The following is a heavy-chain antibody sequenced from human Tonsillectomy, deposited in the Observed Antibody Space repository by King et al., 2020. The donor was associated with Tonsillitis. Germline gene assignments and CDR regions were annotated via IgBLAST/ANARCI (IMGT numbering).Heavy chain of an antibody. Sequence: VQLVESGGGLVQPGGSLRLSCAASGFTFSSYSMNWVRQAPGKGLEWVSYIISSSSTIYYADSVKGRFTISRDNAKNSLYLQMNSLRDEDTAVYYCARGRAAAGPHWYFDLWGRGTLVTVSS. J-gene: IGHJ2*01. V-gene: IGHV3-48*02. D-gene: IGHD6-13*01. CDR3: ARGRAAAGPHWYFDL. CDR2: IISSSSTI. CDR1: GFTFSSYS.